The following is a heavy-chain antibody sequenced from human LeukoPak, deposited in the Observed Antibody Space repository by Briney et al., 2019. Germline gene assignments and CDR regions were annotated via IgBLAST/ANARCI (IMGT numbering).Heavy chain of an antibody. J-gene: IGHJ4*02. CDR3: ARGIPPRRDYDSRGYYSYYFDY. CDR2: ISAYNGNT. Sequence: GASVKVSCTASGYTFTSYGISWVRQAPGQGLEWMGWISAYNGNTNYAQKLQGRVTMTTDTSTSTAYMELRSLRSDDTAVYYCARGIPPRRDYDSRGYYSYYFDYWGQGTLVTVSS. D-gene: IGHD3-22*01. CDR1: GYTFTSYG. V-gene: IGHV1-18*01.